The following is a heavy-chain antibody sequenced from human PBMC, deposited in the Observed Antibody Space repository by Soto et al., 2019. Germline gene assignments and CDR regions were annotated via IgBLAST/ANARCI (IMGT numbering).Heavy chain of an antibody. J-gene: IGHJ4*02. CDR1: GGSISNYY. CDR3: ARQRPGPYDY. D-gene: IGHD2-8*02. CDR2: IYYSGST. V-gene: IGHV4-59*08. Sequence: QVQLQESGPGLVKPSETLSLTCSVSGGSISNYYWSWVRQSPGKGLEWIGYIYYSGSTNYNPSLKSRLTISVDTSKNQFSLMLRSVTDADTAVYYCARQRPGPYDYWGQGTLVTVSS.